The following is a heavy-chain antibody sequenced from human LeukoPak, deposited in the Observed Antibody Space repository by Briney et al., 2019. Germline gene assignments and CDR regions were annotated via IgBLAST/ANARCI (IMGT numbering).Heavy chain of an antibody. CDR1: GFTFSSYA. D-gene: IGHD6-19*01. Sequence: GGSLRLSCAASGFTFSSYAMHWVRQAPDKGLEWMAIVSYDGNAKYYVDSVKGRFTISRDNSKNTLYLQMNSLRAEDTAVYYCARHSSRWYDGGINWFDPWGQGTLVTVSS. CDR2: VSYDGNAK. J-gene: IGHJ5*02. CDR3: ARHSSRWYDGGINWFDP. V-gene: IGHV3-30*04.